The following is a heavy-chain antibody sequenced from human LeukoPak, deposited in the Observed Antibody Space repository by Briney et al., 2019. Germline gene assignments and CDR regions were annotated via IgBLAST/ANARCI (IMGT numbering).Heavy chain of an antibody. CDR1: GDSVSSNSAA. D-gene: IGHD6-13*01. V-gene: IGHV6-1*01. Sequence: SQTLSHTCAISGDSVSSNSAAWNWIRQSPWRGLEWLGRTYYRSKWYNDYAVSVKSRITINPDTSKNQFSLQLNSVTPEDTAVYYCARDGVAAAALFIDYWGQGTLVTVSS. J-gene: IGHJ4*02. CDR3: ARDGVAAAALFIDY. CDR2: TYYRSKWYN.